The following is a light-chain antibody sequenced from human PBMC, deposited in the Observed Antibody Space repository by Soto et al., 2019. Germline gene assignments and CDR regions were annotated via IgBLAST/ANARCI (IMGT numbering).Light chain of an antibody. CDR3: QHYDASVFT. CDR2: GAS. Sequence: EIVLTPSPGNLSLSPGERATLSCRVSQTVTGDYLAWYQQRPGQAPRLLIYGASIRATGIPDRFSGSGSGTDFTLTVSRLEPEDFAMYYCQHYDASVFTFGPGTKVEI. CDR1: QTVTGDY. V-gene: IGKV3-20*01. J-gene: IGKJ3*01.